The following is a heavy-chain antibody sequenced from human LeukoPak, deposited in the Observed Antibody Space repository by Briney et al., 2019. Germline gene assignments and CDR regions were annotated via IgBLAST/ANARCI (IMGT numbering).Heavy chain of an antibody. V-gene: IGHV4-59*01. CDR3: ARGGGVFCSSTSCYTGWFDP. D-gene: IGHD2-2*02. CDR1: GGSISSYY. CDR2: IYYSGST. J-gene: IGHJ5*02. Sequence: SETLSLTCTVSGGSISSYYWSWIRQPPGKGLEWIGYIYYSGSTNYNPSLKSRVTISVDTSKNQFSLKLSSVTAADTAVYYCARGGGVFCSSTSCYTGWFDPWGQGTLVTVSS.